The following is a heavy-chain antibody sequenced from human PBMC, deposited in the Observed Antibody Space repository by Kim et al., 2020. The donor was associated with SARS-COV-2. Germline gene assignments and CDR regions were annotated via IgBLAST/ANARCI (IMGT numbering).Heavy chain of an antibody. Sequence: SETLSLTCAVYGGSFSGYYWSWIRQPPGKGLEWIGEINHSGSTNYNPSLKSRVTISVDTSKNQFSLKLSSVTAADTAVYYCARREHLVGYYGSGSYYGLDGYNGFDTWGQGTLVTVSS. J-gene: IGHJ5*02. D-gene: IGHD3-10*01. CDR3: ARREHLVGYYGSGSYYGLDGYNGFDT. CDR2: INHSGST. CDR1: GGSFSGYY. V-gene: IGHV4-34*01.